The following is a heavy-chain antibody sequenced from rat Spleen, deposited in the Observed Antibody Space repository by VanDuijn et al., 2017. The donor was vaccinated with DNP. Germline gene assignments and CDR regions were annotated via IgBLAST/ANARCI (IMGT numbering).Heavy chain of an antibody. CDR3: ARLGWHGWFAY. CDR2: INKDGSTM. Sequence: EVKLVESGGGLVQPGRSLKLSCAASGFNFNDYWMGWVRQAPGKGLEWIGEINKDGSTMNYTPSLKDKFTISRDNAQNTLYLQMSKLGSEDPAIYYCARLGWHGWFAYWGPGTLVTVSS. D-gene: IGHD1-11*01. V-gene: IGHV4-2*01. CDR1: GFNFNDYW. J-gene: IGHJ3*01.